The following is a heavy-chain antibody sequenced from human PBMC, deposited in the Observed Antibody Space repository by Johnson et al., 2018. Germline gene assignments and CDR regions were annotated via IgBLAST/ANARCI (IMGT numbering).Heavy chain of an antibody. CDR2: IHTAGDT. D-gene: IGHD2-21*01. V-gene: IGHV3-13*01. Sequence: VQLVESGGGLVQPGGSLRLSCAASRFTFSSYDMHWVRQATGKGLEWVSGIHTAGDTYYPGSGKGRFTISRENAKNSLYLQMNSLRAGETAVYYCARGIPGGFDIWGQGTMVTVSS. J-gene: IGHJ3*02. CDR3: ARGIPGGFDI. CDR1: RFTFSSYD.